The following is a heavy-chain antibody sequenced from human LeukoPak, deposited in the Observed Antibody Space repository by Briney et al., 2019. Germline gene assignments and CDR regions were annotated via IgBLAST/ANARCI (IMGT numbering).Heavy chain of an antibody. CDR2: ISYDGSNK. J-gene: IGHJ6*02. V-gene: IGHV3-30-3*01. D-gene: IGHD2-2*01. CDR1: GSTFSSYA. CDR3: ARDRSVVVPAAITNYYYGMDV. Sequence: PGGSLRLSCAASGSTFSSYAMHWVRQAPGKGLEWVAVISYDGSNKYYADSVKGRFTISRDNSKNTLYLQMNSLRAGDTAVYYCARDRSVVVPAAITNYYYGMDVWGQGTTVTVSS.